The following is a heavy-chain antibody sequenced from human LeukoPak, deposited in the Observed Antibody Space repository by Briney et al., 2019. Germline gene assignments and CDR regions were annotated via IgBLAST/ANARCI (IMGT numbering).Heavy chain of an antibody. CDR2: ITGDGRGT. J-gene: IGHJ4*02. D-gene: IGHD3-10*01. CDR1: GFTFYDYV. CDR3: AKDALVRGLIGYFDY. V-gene: IGHV3-43*02. Sequence: GGSLRLSCAASGFTFYDYVMHWVRQAPGKGLEWVSLITGDGRGTYYADSVKGRFTISRDNSKNSLFLLINRLRPEDTAMYYCAKDALVRGLIGYFDYWGQGTLVTVSS.